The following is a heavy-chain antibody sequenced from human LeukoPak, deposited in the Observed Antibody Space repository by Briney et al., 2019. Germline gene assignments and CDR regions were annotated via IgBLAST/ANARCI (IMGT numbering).Heavy chain of an antibody. Sequence: GSSVKVSCKASGGTFSSYTISWVRQAPGQGLEWMGRIIPILGIANYAQKFQGRVTITADESTSTAYMELSSLRSEDTAVYYCARARYQLLPPTNYYYYMDVWGKGTTVTVSS. CDR2: IIPILGIA. CDR1: GGTFSSYT. CDR3: ARARYQLLPPTNYYYYMDV. J-gene: IGHJ6*03. D-gene: IGHD2-2*01. V-gene: IGHV1-69*02.